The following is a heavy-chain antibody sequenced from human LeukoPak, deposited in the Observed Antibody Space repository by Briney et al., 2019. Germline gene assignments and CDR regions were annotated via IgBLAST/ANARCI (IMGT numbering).Heavy chain of an antibody. D-gene: IGHD3-3*01. J-gene: IGHJ4*02. CDR3: AKGYDFWSGYLDY. V-gene: IGHV3-23*01. CDR1: GFTFSSYA. CDR2: ISGSGGST. Sequence: GGSLRLSCAASGFTFSSYAMTWVRQAPGKGLEWVSGISGSGGSTYYADSVKGRFTISRDNSKNTLGLQMNSLRAEDTAVYYCAKGYDFWSGYLDYWGQGTLVTVSS.